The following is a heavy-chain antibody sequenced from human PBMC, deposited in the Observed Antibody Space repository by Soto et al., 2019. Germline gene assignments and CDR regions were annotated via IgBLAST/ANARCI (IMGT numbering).Heavy chain of an antibody. CDR3: ARHQTYYYGSGSYYSWFDP. CDR1: GYSFTSYC. CDR2: IYPGDSDT. V-gene: IGHV5-51*01. Sequence: GESLKISCKGSGYSFTSYCIGWVRQMPGKGLEWMGIIYPGDSDTRYSPSFQGQVTISADKSISTAYLQWSSLKASDTAMYYCARHQTYYYGSGSYYSWFDPWGQGTLVTVSS. D-gene: IGHD3-10*01. J-gene: IGHJ5*02.